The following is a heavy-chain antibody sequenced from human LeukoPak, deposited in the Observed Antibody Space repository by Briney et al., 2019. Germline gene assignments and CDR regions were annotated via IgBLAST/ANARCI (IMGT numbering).Heavy chain of an antibody. Sequence: SETLSLTCTVSGGSISSSSYYWGWIRQPPGKGLEWIGSIYYSGSTYYNPSLKSRVTISVDTSKNQFSLKLSSVTAADTAVYYCARDTYYDILTGYFPGDYWGQGTLVTVSS. J-gene: IGHJ4*02. CDR3: ARDTYYDILTGYFPGDY. CDR2: IYYSGST. V-gene: IGHV4-39*07. D-gene: IGHD3-9*01. CDR1: GGSISSSSYY.